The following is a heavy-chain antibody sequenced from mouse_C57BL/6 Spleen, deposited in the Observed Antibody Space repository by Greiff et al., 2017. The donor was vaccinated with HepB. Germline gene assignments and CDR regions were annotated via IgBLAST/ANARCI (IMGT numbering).Heavy chain of an antibody. J-gene: IGHJ3*01. CDR1: GYTFTSYW. Sequence: VQLQQSGAELVMPGASVKLSCKASGYTFTSYWMHWVKQRPGQGLEWIGEIDPSDSYTNYNQKFKGKSTLTVDKSSSTAYMQLSSLTSEDSAVYYCARSITTVVESSWFAYWGQGTLVTVSA. V-gene: IGHV1-69*01. CDR2: IDPSDSYT. CDR3: ARSITTVVESSWFAY. D-gene: IGHD1-1*01.